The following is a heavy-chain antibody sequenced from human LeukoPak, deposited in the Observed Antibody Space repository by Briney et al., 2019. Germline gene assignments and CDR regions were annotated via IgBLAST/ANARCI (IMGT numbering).Heavy chain of an antibody. CDR1: GGSISSSSYY. J-gene: IGHJ4*02. CDR2: IYYSGST. CDR3: ARSEPQGYSYGLDY. V-gene: IGHV4-39*07. Sequence: PSETLSLTCTVSGGSISSSSYYWGWIRQPPGKGLEWIGSIYYSGSTYYNPSLKSRVTISVDTSKNQFSLKLSSVTAADTAVYYCARSEPQGYSYGLDYWGQGTLVTVSS. D-gene: IGHD5-18*01.